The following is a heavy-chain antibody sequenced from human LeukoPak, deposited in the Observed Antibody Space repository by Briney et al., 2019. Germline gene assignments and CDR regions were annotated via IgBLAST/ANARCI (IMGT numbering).Heavy chain of an antibody. CDR3: ARLEVAGSNWFDP. V-gene: IGHV5-51*01. D-gene: IGHD6-19*01. CDR2: IYPVGSHT. J-gene: IGHJ5*02. Sequence: GESLKISFQGSGYSFTSYCIGWVRQIPGKGLEWMGIIYPVGSHTTSSPSIQEQVTLSAGTSISTPYLQWRSPQPSHTAIYFRARLEVAGSNWFDPWGQGTLVTVSS. CDR1: GYSFTSYC.